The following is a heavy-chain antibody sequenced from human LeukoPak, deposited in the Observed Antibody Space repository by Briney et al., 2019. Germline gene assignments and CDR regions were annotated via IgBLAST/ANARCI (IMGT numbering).Heavy chain of an antibody. V-gene: IGHV3-21*01. Sequence: GGSLRLSCAASGFTFSSYSMNWVRQAPGKGLEWVSSISSSSSYIYYADSVKGRFTISRDNAKNSLNLQMNSLRAEDTAVYYCARDPTVGEFWDWFDPWGQGTLVTVSS. J-gene: IGHJ5*02. CDR1: GFTFSSYS. CDR2: ISSSSSYI. CDR3: ARDPTVGEFWDWFDP. D-gene: IGHD3-10*01.